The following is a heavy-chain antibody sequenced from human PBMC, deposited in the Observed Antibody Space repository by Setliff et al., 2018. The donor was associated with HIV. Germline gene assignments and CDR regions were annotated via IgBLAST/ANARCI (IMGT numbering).Heavy chain of an antibody. Sequence: SETLSLTCTVSGGSISSGDYYWTWIRQPAGKGLQWIGRIHTSGNTNYNPSLKSRVTISVDTSKSQFSLKLSSLTAADTAAYFCARVSTDYYDSTGYSGNYFDYWGQGTLVTVSS. J-gene: IGHJ4*02. CDR1: GGSISSGDYY. V-gene: IGHV4-61*02. CDR2: IHTSGNT. D-gene: IGHD3-22*01. CDR3: ARVSTDYYDSTGYSGNYFDY.